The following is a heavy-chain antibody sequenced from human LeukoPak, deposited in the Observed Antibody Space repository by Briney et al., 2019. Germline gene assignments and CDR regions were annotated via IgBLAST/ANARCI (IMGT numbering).Heavy chain of an antibody. Sequence: PGGSLRLSCAASGFTFSSYSMNWVRQAPGKGLEWVSSISSSSSYIYYADSVKGRFTISRDNAKNSLYLQMNSLRAEDTAVYYCASAHDSSGYLGALDAFGIWGQGTMVTVSS. CDR3: ASAHDSSGYLGALDAFGI. CDR1: GFTFSSYS. J-gene: IGHJ3*02. D-gene: IGHD3-22*01. V-gene: IGHV3-21*01. CDR2: ISSSSSYI.